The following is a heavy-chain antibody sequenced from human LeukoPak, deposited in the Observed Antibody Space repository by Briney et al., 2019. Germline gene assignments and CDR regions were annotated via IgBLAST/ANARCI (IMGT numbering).Heavy chain of an antibody. D-gene: IGHD5-18*01. CDR3: ARDPDGYRQGHHFDY. CDR2: IYSGGST. J-gene: IGHJ4*02. V-gene: IGHV3-66*01. Sequence: PGGSLRLSCAASGFTVSSNYMSWVRQAPGKGLEWVSVIYSGGSTYYADSVKGRFTISRDNSKNTLYLQMNSPKAEDTAVYYCARDPDGYRQGHHFDYWGQGTLVTVSS. CDR1: GFTVSSNY.